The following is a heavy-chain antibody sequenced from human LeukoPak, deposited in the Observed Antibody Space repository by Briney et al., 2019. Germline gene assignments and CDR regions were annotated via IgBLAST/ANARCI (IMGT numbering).Heavy chain of an antibody. Sequence: SETLSLTCAAYGGSFSGYYWSWIRQPPGKGLEWIGEINHSGSTNYNPSLKSRVPISVDTSKNQFSLKLSSVTVADTAVYYCAMSGSVGAFDIWGQGTMVTVSS. CDR3: AMSGSVGAFDI. CDR1: GGSFSGYY. J-gene: IGHJ3*02. V-gene: IGHV4-34*01. D-gene: IGHD5/OR15-5a*01. CDR2: INHSGST.